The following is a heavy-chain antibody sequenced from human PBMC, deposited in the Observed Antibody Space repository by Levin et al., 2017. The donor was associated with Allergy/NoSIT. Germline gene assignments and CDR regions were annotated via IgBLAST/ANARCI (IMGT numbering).Heavy chain of an antibody. J-gene: IGHJ4*02. CDR3: AKDLSSSSGWNYGDS. CDR1: GFNFRNYA. CDR2: ISGSGDTA. D-gene: IGHD6-19*01. Sequence: GESLKISCTASGFNFRNYAMSWVRQVPVKGLEWISGISGSGDTANYADSMRGRFSVSRDNSKNELYLFMHNLRADDTARYYCAKDLSSSSGWNYGDSWGQGVVVTVSS. V-gene: IGHV3-23*01.